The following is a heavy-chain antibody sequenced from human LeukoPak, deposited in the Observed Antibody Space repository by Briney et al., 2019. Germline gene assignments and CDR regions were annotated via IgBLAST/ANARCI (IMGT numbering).Heavy chain of an antibody. CDR1: GYSISSGYS. CDR3: ARDSSGYFDAFDI. J-gene: IGHJ3*02. V-gene: IGHV4-30-2*01. Sequence: SETLSLTCTVSGYSISSGYSWSWIRQPPGKGLEWIGYIYHSGSTYYNPSLKSRVTISVDRSKNQFSLKLSSVTAADTAVYYCARDSSGYFDAFDIWGQGTMVTVSS. CDR2: IYHSGST. D-gene: IGHD3-22*01.